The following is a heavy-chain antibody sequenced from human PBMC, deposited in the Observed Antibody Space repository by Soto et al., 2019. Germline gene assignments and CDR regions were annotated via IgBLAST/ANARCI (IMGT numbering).Heavy chain of an antibody. Sequence: QVQLVESGGGVVQPGRSLRLSCAASGFTFTSYAMHWVRQAPGRGLEWVAFISFDGSNKYYADSVKGRFTISRDNSTNMLYLPMSSPRGDDTAVYYCASDAVPSYFDYWGQGARVTVSS. CDR1: GFTFTSYA. CDR3: ASDAVPSYFDY. V-gene: IGHV3-30*15. CDR2: ISFDGSNK. J-gene: IGHJ4*02.